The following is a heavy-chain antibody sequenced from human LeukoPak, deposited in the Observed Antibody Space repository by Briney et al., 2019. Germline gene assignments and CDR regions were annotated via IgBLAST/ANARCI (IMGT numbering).Heavy chain of an antibody. CDR1: GYTFTGYY. CDR3: ARGFRELRQQKATRAALKY. Sequence: GASVKVSCKASGYTFTGYYMHWVRQAPGQGLEWMGWINPNSGGTNYAQKFQGRVTMTRDTSISTAYMELSRLRSDDTAVYYCARGFRELRQQKATRAALKYWGQGTLVTVSS. V-gene: IGHV1-2*02. D-gene: IGHD5-24*01. J-gene: IGHJ4*02. CDR2: INPNSGGT.